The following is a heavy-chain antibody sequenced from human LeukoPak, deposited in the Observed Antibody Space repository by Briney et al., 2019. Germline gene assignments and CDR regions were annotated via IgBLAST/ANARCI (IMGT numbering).Heavy chain of an antibody. J-gene: IGHJ4*02. CDR2: ISSSSSYI. V-gene: IGHV3-21*01. CDR1: GFTFSSYS. Sequence: GGSLRLSCAASGFTFSSYSMNWVRQAPGKGLEWVSSISSSSSYIYYADSVKGRFTISRDNSKNTLYLQMNSLRAEYTAVYYCAKERAVFDSSGYTDVDYWGQGTLVTVSS. CDR3: AKERAVFDSSGYTDVDY. D-gene: IGHD3-22*01.